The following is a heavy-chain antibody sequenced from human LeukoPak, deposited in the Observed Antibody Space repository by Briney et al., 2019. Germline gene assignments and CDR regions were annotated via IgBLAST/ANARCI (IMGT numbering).Heavy chain of an antibody. CDR2: IFSDGNNI. Sequence: GRSLRLSCAASGFSFSSHAMHWVRQAPGKGLEWVAVIFSDGNNIHYADSVQGRFTISRDNSKSTLYLQMNSLRAEDTAVYYCARDKNGWRYFDYWGQGTLVTVSS. J-gene: IGHJ4*02. CDR1: GFSFSSHA. V-gene: IGHV3-30-3*01. CDR3: ARDKNGWRYFDY. D-gene: IGHD5-24*01.